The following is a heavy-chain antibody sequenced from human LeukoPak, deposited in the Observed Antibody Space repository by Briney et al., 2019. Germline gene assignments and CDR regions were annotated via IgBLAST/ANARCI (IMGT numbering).Heavy chain of an antibody. J-gene: IGHJ4*02. CDR2: IYHSGST. V-gene: IGHV4-38-2*01. CDR1: GYSIRSGDY. D-gene: IGHD4-17*01. CDR3: ARNRSVTTTPGFDH. Sequence: SETLSLTCAVSGYSIRSGDYWGWIRQSPGKGLEWIGSIYHSGSTHYNPSLKSRVTISVDTSKNQFPLMLTSVTAADTAVYYCARNRSVTTTPGFDHWGQGTLVTVSS.